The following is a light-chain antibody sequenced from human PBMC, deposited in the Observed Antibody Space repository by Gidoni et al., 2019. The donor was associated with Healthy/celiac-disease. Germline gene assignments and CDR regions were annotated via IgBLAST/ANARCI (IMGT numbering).Light chain of an antibody. V-gene: IGKV1-5*01. J-gene: IGKJ1*01. Sequence: DVQMTQSPSTLSASVGDRVTITCRASQSISSWLAWYQQKPGKAPKLLIYDASSLESGGPSRCSGSGSWTEFTLTISSLQPDDFATYYCQQYNSLWTFGQGTKVEIK. CDR1: QSISSW. CDR3: QQYNSLWT. CDR2: DAS.